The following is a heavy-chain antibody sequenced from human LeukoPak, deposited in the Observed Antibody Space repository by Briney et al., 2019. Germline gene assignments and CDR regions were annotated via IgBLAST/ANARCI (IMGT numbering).Heavy chain of an antibody. Sequence: SETLSLTCTVSGSSINNYYWSWVRQPAGKGLEWIGRIYSSGSTNYNPSLKSRVTMSVDTPKNQFSLKLSSVTAADTAIYYCARSPRDSNWLDYWGQGTLVTVSS. CDR1: GSSINNYY. D-gene: IGHD4-11*01. CDR2: IYSSGST. J-gene: IGHJ4*02. V-gene: IGHV4-4*07. CDR3: ARSPRDSNWLDY.